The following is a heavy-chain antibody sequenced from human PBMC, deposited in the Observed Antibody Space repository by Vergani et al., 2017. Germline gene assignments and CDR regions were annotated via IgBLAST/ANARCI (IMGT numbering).Heavy chain of an antibody. V-gene: IGHV1-69*18. CDR2: IIPIFGTA. Sequence: QVQLVQSGAEVKKPGSSVKVSCKASGGTFSSYAISWVRQAPGQGLEWMGRIIPIFGTANYAQKFQGRVTITADESTSTAYMELSSLRSEDTAVYYCAGDRELVESTQNEDYFDYWGQGTLVTVSS. CDR3: AGDRELVESTQNEDYFDY. J-gene: IGHJ4*02. CDR1: GGTFSSYA. D-gene: IGHD1-26*01.